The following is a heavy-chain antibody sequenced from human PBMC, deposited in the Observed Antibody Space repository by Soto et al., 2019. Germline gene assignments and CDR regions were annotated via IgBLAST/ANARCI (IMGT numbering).Heavy chain of an antibody. CDR1: GGSISSYY. CDR3: ATYQIAAAANWTDY. V-gene: IGHV4-59*12. CDR2: IYYSGST. D-gene: IGHD6-13*01. Sequence: SETLSLTCTVSGGSISSYYWSWIRQPPGKGLEWIGYIYYSGSTNYNPSLKSRVTISVDTSKNQSSLKLSSVTAADTAVYYCATYQIAAAANWTDYWGQGTLVTVSS. J-gene: IGHJ4*02.